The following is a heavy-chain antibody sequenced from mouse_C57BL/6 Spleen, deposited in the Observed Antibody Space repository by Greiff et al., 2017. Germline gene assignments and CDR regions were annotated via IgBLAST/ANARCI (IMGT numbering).Heavy chain of an antibody. J-gene: IGHJ4*01. CDR2: IYPGSGNT. Sequence: QVQLQQSGPELVKPGASVKISCKASGYSFTSYYIHWVKQRPGQGLEWIGWIYPGSGNTKYNEKFKGKATLTADTSSSTAYMQLSSLTSEDSAVYYCARDYDPYYAMDYWGQGTSVTVSS. CDR1: GYSFTSYY. D-gene: IGHD2-4*01. V-gene: IGHV1-66*01. CDR3: ARDYDPYYAMDY.